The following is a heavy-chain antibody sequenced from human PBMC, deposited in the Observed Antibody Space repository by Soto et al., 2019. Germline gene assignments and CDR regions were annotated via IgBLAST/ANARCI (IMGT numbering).Heavy chain of an antibody. J-gene: IGHJ4*02. CDR3: AGAEQQQLAPAGFDY. Sequence: QVQLQESGPGLVKPSQTLSLTCTVSGGSISSGGYYWSWIRQHPGKGLEWIGYIYYSGSTYYNPSLKRRVTISVDTSKNQVSLKLSSVTAADTAVYYCAGAEQQQLAPAGFDYWGQGTLVTVSS. CDR2: IYYSGST. D-gene: IGHD6-13*01. CDR1: GGSISSGGYY. V-gene: IGHV4-31*03.